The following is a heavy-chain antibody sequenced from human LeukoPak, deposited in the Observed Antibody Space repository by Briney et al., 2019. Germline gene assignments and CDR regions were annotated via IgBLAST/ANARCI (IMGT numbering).Heavy chain of an antibody. D-gene: IGHD4-17*01. CDR2: INPSGGST. V-gene: IGHV1-46*01. Sequence: ASVKVSCKASGYTFTSYYIHWVRQAPGEGLEWMGIINPSGGSTSYAQKFQGRVTMTRDMSTSTVYMELSSLRSEDTAVYYCARDLGENDYGDYTMFDYWGQGTLVTVSS. CDR3: ARDLGENDYGDYTMFDY. CDR1: GYTFTSYY. J-gene: IGHJ4*02.